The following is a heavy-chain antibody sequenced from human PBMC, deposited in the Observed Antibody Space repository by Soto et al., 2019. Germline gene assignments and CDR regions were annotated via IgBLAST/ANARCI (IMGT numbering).Heavy chain of an antibody. D-gene: IGHD1-26*01. CDR3: AKQSTVGSPGDYFDS. CDR2: IGVYANT. V-gene: IGHV3-23*01. Sequence: XGCLRLTCAASGFSVSSYEGNWVRQAPGKGLEWVSAIGVYANTYYADSVKGRFTISRDDSRNTVHLQLNSLRVDDTAVYYCAKQSTVGSPGDYFDSCGQRTLVTVSS. CDR1: GFSVSSYE. J-gene: IGHJ4*02.